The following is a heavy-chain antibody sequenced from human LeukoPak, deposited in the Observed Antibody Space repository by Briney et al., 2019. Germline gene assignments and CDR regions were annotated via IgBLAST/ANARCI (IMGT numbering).Heavy chain of an antibody. V-gene: IGHV4-39*07. D-gene: IGHD1-1*01. CDR2: VSVYYSGNT. CDR1: GASITSSSHY. J-gene: IGHJ4*02. CDR3: AKEVESSPNE. Sequence: PSETLSPTCTVSGASITSSSHYWSWIRQPPGKGLEWIGSVSVYYSGNTFYNPSLKSRATISVDTIKNHFSLTLNSVTAADTAVYYRAKEVESSPNEWGQGTLVTVSS.